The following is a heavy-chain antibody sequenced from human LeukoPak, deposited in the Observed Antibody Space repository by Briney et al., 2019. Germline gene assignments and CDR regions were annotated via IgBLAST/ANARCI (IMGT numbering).Heavy chain of an antibody. CDR1: GGSISSGGYS. Sequence: PSETLSLTCAVSGGSISSGGYSWSWIRQPPGKGLEWIGYIYHSGSTYYNPSLKSRVTISVDRSRNQFSLKLSSVTAADTAVYYCAADLSNPRMGASYLDSWGQGTLVTVSS. D-gene: IGHD3-16*01. V-gene: IGHV4-30-2*01. J-gene: IGHJ4*02. CDR2: IYHSGST. CDR3: AADLSNPRMGASYLDS.